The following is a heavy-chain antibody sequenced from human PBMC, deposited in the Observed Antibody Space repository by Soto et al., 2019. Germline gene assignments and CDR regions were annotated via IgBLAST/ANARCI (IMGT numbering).Heavy chain of an antibody. CDR3: ARTYYDFWSGYSPLYYFDY. Sequence: SETLSLTCTVSGGSISSGGYYWSWIRQHPGKGLEWIGYIYYSGSTYYNPSLKSRVTISVDTSKNQFSLKLSSVTAADTAVYYCARTYYDFWSGYSPLYYFDYWGQVTLFTVSS. CDR2: IYYSGST. CDR1: GGSISSGGYY. V-gene: IGHV4-31*03. J-gene: IGHJ4*02. D-gene: IGHD3-3*01.